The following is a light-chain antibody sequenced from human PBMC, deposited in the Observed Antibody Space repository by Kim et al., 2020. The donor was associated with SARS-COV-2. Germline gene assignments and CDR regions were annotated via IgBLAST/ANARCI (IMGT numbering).Light chain of an antibody. CDR1: QGVSSY. V-gene: IGKV3-11*01. Sequence: SLSPGERATLACRASQGVSSYLAWYQQKPGQAPRLLSYDASNRATGIPARFSGSGSGTDFTLTISSLEPEDFAVYYCQQHSNWLTVGGGTKVDIK. CDR3: QQHSNWLT. CDR2: DAS. J-gene: IGKJ4*01.